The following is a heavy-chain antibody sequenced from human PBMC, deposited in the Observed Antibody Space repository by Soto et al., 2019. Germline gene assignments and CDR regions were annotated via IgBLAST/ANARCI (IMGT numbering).Heavy chain of an antibody. D-gene: IGHD3-22*01. CDR3: AWSNYYDSSGYYPPLSFDY. CDR2: IYYSGST. Sequence: QVQLQESGPGLVKPSQTLSLTCTVSGGSISSGGYYWSWIRQHPGKGLEWIGSIYYSGSTYYNPSLKSRGTISVDTSKNQFSLKRSSVTAADTAVYYCAWSNYYDSSGYYPPLSFDYWGQGTLVTVSS. J-gene: IGHJ4*02. CDR1: GGSISSGGYY. V-gene: IGHV4-31*03.